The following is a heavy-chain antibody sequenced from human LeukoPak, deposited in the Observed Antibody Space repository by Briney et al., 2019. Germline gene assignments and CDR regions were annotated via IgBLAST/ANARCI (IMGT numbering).Heavy chain of an antibody. V-gene: IGHV1-18*01. CDR3: ARRILTGYYRFDY. D-gene: IGHD3-9*01. CDR2: ISAFNGET. CDR1: GYTFTSHG. J-gene: IGHJ4*02. Sequence: ASVKVSCKTYGYTFTSHGISWVRQAPGQGLEWMGWISAFNGETHYAQNLQGRVTMTTDTSTSTAYMELRSLRSDDTAVYYCARRILTGYYRFDYWGQGTLATVSS.